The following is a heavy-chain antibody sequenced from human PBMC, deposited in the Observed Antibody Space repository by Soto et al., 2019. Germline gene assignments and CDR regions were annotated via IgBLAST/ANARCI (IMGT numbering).Heavy chain of an antibody. J-gene: IGHJ4*02. V-gene: IGHV3-11*01. CDR2: ISSSGSTI. D-gene: IGHD3-3*01. Sequence: WGSLRLSCAASGFTFIDYDIILIRQSPFKWLEWVSCISSSGSTIYYADSVKGRFTISRDNAKNSLYLQMNSLRAEDTAVYYCAARGPMVLRFLEPFPYYFDYWGQGTLVTVSS. CDR1: GFTFIDYD. CDR3: AARGPMVLRFLEPFPYYFDY.